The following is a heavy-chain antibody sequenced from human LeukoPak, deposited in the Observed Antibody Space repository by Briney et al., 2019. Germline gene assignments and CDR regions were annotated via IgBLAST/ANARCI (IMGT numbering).Heavy chain of an antibody. Sequence: KASETLSLTCAVYGGSFSGYYWSWIRQPPGKGLEWIGEINHSGSTNYNPSLKSRVTISVDTSKNQFSLKLSSVTAADTAVYYCARQGRSSCSGTSCNAWGPHYYYYMDVWGKGTTVTVSS. CDR1: GGSFSGYY. V-gene: IGHV4-34*01. J-gene: IGHJ6*03. D-gene: IGHD2-2*01. CDR3: ARQGRSSCSGTSCNAWGPHYYYYMDV. CDR2: INHSGST.